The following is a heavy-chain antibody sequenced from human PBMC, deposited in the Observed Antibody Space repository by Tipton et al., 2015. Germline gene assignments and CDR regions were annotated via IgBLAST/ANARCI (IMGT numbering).Heavy chain of an antibody. V-gene: IGHV4-31*01. CDR1: GVSISSGGYH. J-gene: IGHJ4*02. D-gene: IGHD5-12*01. CDR2: IDYSGTT. CDR3: ARSHPYGGYVGYYFDH. Sequence: TLSLTCTVSGVSISSGGYHQGWIPPQPGEGLGGIGDIDYSGTTYYNPSLKSLLTISLGTSKNQFSLKLNSVTAADTAVYYCARSHPYGGYVGYYFDHWGQGTLVTVSS.